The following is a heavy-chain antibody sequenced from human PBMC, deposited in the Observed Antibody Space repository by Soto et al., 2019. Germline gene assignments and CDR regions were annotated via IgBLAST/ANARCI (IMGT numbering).Heavy chain of an antibody. J-gene: IGHJ5*02. Sequence: GSLRPPCAAPGITLSNQAMSWFRQAPGEGPEWVSAISGRCGSTYYADSVTGRFTISRDNSKNTVYLQMNSMRAEDTAVYYCAKGHSIAYNWFDPWGQGTLVTVSS. CDR3: AKGHSIAYNWFDP. CDR1: GITLSNQA. CDR2: ISGRCGST. V-gene: IGHV3-23*01. D-gene: IGHD3-3*02.